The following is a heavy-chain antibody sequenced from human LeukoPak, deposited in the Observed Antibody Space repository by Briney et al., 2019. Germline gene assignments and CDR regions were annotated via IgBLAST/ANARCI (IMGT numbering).Heavy chain of an antibody. CDR3: TTKIYNWSDRNWFDP. CDR2: IKSKTDGGTT. D-gene: IGHD1-1*01. V-gene: IGHV3-15*01. CDR1: GFTFSNAW. J-gene: IGHJ5*02. Sequence: GGSLRLSCAASGFTFSNAWMSWVRQAPGKGLEWVGRIKSKTDGGTTDYAAPVKGRFTISRDDSKNTLYLQMNSLKTEDTAVYYCTTKIYNWSDRNWFDPWGQGTLVTVSS.